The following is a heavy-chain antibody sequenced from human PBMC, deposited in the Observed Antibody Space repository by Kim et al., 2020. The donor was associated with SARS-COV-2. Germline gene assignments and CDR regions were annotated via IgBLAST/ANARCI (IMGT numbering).Heavy chain of an antibody. D-gene: IGHD2-21*02. CDR2: GST. J-gene: IGHJ4*02. CDR3: ARNGSYCLDN. V-gene: IGHV4-4*02. Sequence: GSTNYNPSLKRRVTISVDKSKNRFSMELRSVTAADTALYYCARNGSYCLDNWGQGILVTVSS.